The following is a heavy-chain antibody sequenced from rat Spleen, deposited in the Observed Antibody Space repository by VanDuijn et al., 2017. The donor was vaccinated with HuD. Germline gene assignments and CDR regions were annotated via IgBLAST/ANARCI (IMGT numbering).Heavy chain of an antibody. Sequence: EVQLVETGGSLVQPGKSLKLTCATSGFTFSYAWMHWVRQSPEKQPEWVAQIKAKSNNYATYYAESVKGRFTISRDDSKSSVYLQMNNLKEEDTAIYYCAIGTTGYWGQGVMVTVSS. J-gene: IGHJ2*01. CDR2: IKAKSNNYAT. CDR1: GFTFSYAW. D-gene: IGHD1-5*01. CDR3: AIGTTGY. V-gene: IGHV6-8*01.